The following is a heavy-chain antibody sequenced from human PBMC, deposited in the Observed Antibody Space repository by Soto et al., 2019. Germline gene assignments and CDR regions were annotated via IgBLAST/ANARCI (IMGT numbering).Heavy chain of an antibody. CDR3: ARGGYSSSWYEDYYYYMDV. J-gene: IGHJ6*03. CDR1: GFTFSSYG. D-gene: IGHD6-13*01. CDR2: IWYDGSNK. V-gene: IGHV3-33*01. Sequence: QVQLVESGGGVVQPGRSLRLSCAASGFTFSSYGMHWVRQAPGKGLEWVAVIWYDGSNKYYADSVKGRFTISRDNSKNTLYLQMNSVRAEDTAVYYCARGGYSSSWYEDYYYYMDVWGKGTTVTVSS.